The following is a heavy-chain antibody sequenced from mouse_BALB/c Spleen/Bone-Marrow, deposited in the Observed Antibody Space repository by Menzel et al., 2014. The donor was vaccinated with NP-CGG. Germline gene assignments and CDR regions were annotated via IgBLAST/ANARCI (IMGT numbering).Heavy chain of an antibody. V-gene: IGHV2-3*01. CDR2: IWSGGTT. CDR3: AKQTYYYGSTYWCFDV. CDR1: GFSLTNYG. Sequence: QVQLQQSGPGLVAPSQSLSITCTVSGFSLTNYGVSWVRQPPGKGLEWLGLIWSGGTTTYHSAVMSRLSINKDNSKSQVFLKLNSLQTNDTATYYRAKQTYYYGSTYWCFDVWGARSPVTVS. J-gene: IGHJ1*01. D-gene: IGHD1-1*01.